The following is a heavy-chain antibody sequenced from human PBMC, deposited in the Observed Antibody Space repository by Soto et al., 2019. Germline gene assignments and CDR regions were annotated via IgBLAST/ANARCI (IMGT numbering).Heavy chain of an antibody. J-gene: IGHJ4*02. CDR2: IYYSGPT. CDR1: GGSVSRDSNF. Sequence: SETLSLTCTVSGGSVSRDSNFWSWIRQPPGKGLEWIGYIYYSGPTRYNPSLESRVTISIDSSKNQVSLNLTSVTAADTAVYYSERGYSPYAHWGRGTLGTVS. CDR3: ERGYSPYAH. D-gene: IGHD4-4*01. V-gene: IGHV4-61*01.